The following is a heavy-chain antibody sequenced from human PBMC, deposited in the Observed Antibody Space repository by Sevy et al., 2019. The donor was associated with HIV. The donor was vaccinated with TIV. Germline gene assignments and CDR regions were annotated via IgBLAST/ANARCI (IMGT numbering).Heavy chain of an antibody. J-gene: IGHJ6*02. D-gene: IGHD3-3*01. CDR3: ARVPLYYDFWSGSYYYYGMDV. CDR2: IYYSGST. CDR1: GGSISSYY. Sequence: SETLSLTCTVSGGSISSYYWSWIRHPPGKGLEWIGYIYYSGSTNYNPSLKSRVTISVDTSKNQFSLKLSSVTAADTAVYYCARVPLYYDFWSGSYYYYGMDVWGQGTTVTVSS. V-gene: IGHV4-59*01.